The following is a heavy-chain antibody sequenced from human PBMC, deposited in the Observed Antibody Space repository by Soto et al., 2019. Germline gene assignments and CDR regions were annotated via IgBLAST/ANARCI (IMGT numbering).Heavy chain of an antibody. CDR3: ARRHRIAVAGSAFDI. CDR1: GYRFTNYW. Sequence: PGESLKISCKGSGYRFTNYWIGWVRQMPGKGLEWMGIIYPDDSDTRYSPSFQGQVTISADKSISSAYLQWSSLKASDTAMYYCARRHRIAVAGSAFDIWGQGTMVTVSS. CDR2: IYPDDSDT. J-gene: IGHJ3*02. V-gene: IGHV5-51*01. D-gene: IGHD6-19*01.